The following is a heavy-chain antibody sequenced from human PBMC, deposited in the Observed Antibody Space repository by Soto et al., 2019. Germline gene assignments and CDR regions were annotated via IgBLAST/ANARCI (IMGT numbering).Heavy chain of an antibody. D-gene: IGHD6-19*01. Sequence: EVQLLESGGGLVQPGGSLRLSCAASGFTFSSYAMSWVRQAPGKGLEWVSAISGSGGSTYYADSVKGRFTISRDNSKNTLYLQMNSLRAEDTAVYYCANAPYSSGWYWGNYFDYWGQGTLVTVSS. CDR2: ISGSGGST. CDR1: GFTFSSYA. V-gene: IGHV3-23*01. CDR3: ANAPYSSGWYWGNYFDY. J-gene: IGHJ4*02.